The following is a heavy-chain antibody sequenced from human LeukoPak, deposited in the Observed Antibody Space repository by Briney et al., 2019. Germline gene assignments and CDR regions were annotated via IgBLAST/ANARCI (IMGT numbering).Heavy chain of an antibody. D-gene: IGHD5-18*01. CDR2: IYYSGST. J-gene: IGHJ4*02. CDR3: ARSGGYSYGYWGFDY. Sequence: SETLPLTCTVSGGSISSSSYYWGWIRQPPGKGLEWIGSIYYSGSTYYNPSLKSRVTISVDTSKNQFSLKLSSVTAADTALYYCARSGGYSYGYWGFDYWGQGTLVTVSS. V-gene: IGHV4-39*07. CDR1: GGSISSSSYY.